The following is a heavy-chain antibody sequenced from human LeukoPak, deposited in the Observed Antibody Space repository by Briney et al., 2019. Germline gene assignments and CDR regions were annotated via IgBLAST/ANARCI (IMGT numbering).Heavy chain of an antibody. J-gene: IGHJ6*03. CDR3: ARGPSSSWYNYYYYYMDV. V-gene: IGHV4-4*09. D-gene: IGHD6-13*01. Sequence: PSETLSLTCTVSGGSISSYYWSWIRQPPGKGLEWIGYIYTSGSTNYNPSLKSRVTISVDTSKNQFSLKLSPVTAADTAVYYCARGPSSSWYNYYYYYMDVWGKGTTVTVSS. CDR1: GGSISSYY. CDR2: IYTSGST.